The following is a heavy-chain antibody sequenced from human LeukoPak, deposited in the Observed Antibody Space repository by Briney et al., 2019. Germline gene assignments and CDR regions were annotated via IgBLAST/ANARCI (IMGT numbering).Heavy chain of an antibody. CDR1: GGTFSSYA. D-gene: IGHD4-23*01. V-gene: IGHV1-69*13. CDR2: IIPIFGTA. Sequence: SVKVSCKASGGTFSSYAISWVRQAPGQGLEWMGGIIPIFGTANYAQKFQGRATITADESTSTAYMELSSLRSEDTAVYYCARDHPPTVVTQGNWFDPWGQGTLVTVSS. J-gene: IGHJ5*02. CDR3: ARDHPPTVVTQGNWFDP.